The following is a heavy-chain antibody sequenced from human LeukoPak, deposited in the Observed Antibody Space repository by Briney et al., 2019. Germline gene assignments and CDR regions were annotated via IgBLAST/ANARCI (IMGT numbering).Heavy chain of an antibody. CDR1: GDSVSSNSAA. CDR2: TYYRSKWYN. D-gene: IGHD3-10*01. V-gene: IGHV6-1*01. CDR3: ARSFGRFGELLFRY. Sequence: SQTLSLTCAISGDSVSSNSAAWNWMRQSPSRVLEWLGRTYYRSKWYNDYAVSVKSRITINPDTSKNQFSLQLNSVTPEDTAVYYCARSFGRFGELLFRYWGQGTLVTVSS. J-gene: IGHJ4*02.